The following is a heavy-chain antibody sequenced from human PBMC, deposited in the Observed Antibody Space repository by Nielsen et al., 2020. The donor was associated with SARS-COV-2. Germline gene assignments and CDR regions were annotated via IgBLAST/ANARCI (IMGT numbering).Heavy chain of an antibody. D-gene: IGHD1-26*01. CDR3: ARPSGSIGGDAFDI. CDR2: IYYSGST. CDR1: GGSISSYY. V-gene: IGHV4-59*06. J-gene: IGHJ3*02. Sequence: SETLSLTCTVSGGSISSYYWSWIRQPPGKGLEWIGYIYYSGSTYYNPSLKSRVTISVDTSKNQFSLKLSSVTAADTAVYYCARPSGSIGGDAFDIWGQGTMVTVSS.